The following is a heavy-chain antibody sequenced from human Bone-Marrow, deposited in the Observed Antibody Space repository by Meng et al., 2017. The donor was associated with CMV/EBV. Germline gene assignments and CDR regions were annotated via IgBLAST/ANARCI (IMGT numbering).Heavy chain of an antibody. J-gene: IGHJ4*02. CDR1: EYTFIDHH. V-gene: IGHV1-2*02. CDR2: INPNSGGT. CDR3: ASLGYSSGWPPGY. Sequence: ASVKVSCKASEYTFIDHHMHWVRQAPGQGLEWMGWINPNSGGTNYAQKFQGRVTMTRDTSISTAYMELSRLRSDDTAVYYCASLGYSSGWPPGYWGQGTLVTVSS. D-gene: IGHD6-19*01.